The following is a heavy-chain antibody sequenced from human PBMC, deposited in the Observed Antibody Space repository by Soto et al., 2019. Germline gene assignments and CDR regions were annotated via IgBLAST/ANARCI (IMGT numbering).Heavy chain of an antibody. V-gene: IGHV1-18*04. CDR1: GYTFTSYN. Sequence: ASVKVSCKASGYTFTSYNIHWVRQAPGQGLVWMGWINTYNGNTNYAQNFQGRLTMTTDTSTNTAYMELRSLSSDDTAVYYCARADFDWLSVSTFDYWGQGTLVTVSS. J-gene: IGHJ4*02. D-gene: IGHD3-9*01. CDR3: ARADFDWLSVSTFDY. CDR2: INTYNGNT.